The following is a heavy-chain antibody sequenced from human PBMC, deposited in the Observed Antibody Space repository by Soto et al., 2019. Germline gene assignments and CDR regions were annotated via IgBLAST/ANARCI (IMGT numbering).Heavy chain of an antibody. V-gene: IGHV4-31*03. CDR1: GGSISSGGYY. J-gene: IGHJ4*02. CDR2: IYYSGST. CDR3: ARDLNLSYYFDY. Sequence: QVQLQESGPGLVKPSQTLSLTCTVSGGSISSGGYYWSWIRQHPGKGLEWIGYIYYSGSTYYNPSLXSXXTISVDTSKNQFSLKLSSVTAADTAVYYCARDLNLSYYFDYWGQGTLVTVSS.